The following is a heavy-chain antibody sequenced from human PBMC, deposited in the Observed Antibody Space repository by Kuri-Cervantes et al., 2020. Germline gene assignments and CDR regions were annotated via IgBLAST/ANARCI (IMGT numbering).Heavy chain of an antibody. Sequence: SETLSLTCTVSGGSISSYYWSWIRQPAGKGLEWIGRIYTSGSTNYNPSLKSRVTMSVDTSKNQFSLKLSSVTAADTAVYYCARLSGIAVPYYFDYWGQGTLVTVSS. J-gene: IGHJ4*02. CDR2: IYTSGST. CDR3: ARLSGIAVPYYFDY. V-gene: IGHV4-4*07. D-gene: IGHD6-19*01. CDR1: GGSISSYY.